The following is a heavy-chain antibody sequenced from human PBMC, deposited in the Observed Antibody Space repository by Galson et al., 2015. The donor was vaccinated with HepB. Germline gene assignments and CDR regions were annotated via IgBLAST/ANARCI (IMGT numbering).Heavy chain of an antibody. CDR2: ISSSSYT. J-gene: IGHJ3*02. CDR1: GFTFSDYY. CDR3: ARDNWNYVSPHDAFDI. V-gene: IGHV3-11*06. D-gene: IGHD1-7*01. Sequence: SLRLSCAASGFTFSDYYMSWIRQAPGKGLEWVSYISSSSYTNYADSVKGRFTISRDNAKNSLYLQMNSLRAEDTAVYYCARDNWNYVSPHDAFDIWGQGTMVTVSS.